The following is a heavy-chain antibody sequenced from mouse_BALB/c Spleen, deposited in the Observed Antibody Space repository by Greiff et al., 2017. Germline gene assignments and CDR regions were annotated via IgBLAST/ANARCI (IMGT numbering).Heavy chain of an antibody. Sequence: QVQLKESGAELAKPGASVKMSCKASGYTFTSYWMHWVKQRPGQGLEWIGYINPSTGYTEYNQKFKDKATLTADKSSSTAYMQLSSLTSEDSAVYYCAKEVKADYDETPSYFDYWGQGTTLTVSS. V-gene: IGHV1-7*01. CDR3: AKEVKADYDETPSYFDY. CDR1: GYTFTSYW. J-gene: IGHJ2*01. CDR2: INPSTGYT. D-gene: IGHD2-4*01.